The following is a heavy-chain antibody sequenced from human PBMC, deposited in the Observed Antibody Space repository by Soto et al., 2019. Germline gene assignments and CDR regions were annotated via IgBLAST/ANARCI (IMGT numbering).Heavy chain of an antibody. Sequence: QTLSLTCAISGDSVSSNSAAWNWIRQSPSRGLEWLGRTYYRSKWYNDYAVSVKSRITINPDTSKNQFSLQLNSVTPEDTAVYYCARDHIVVVPAALPTYYYYGMDVWGQGTTVTVSS. CDR3: ARDHIVVVPAALPTYYYYGMDV. V-gene: IGHV6-1*01. CDR2: TYYRSKWYN. D-gene: IGHD2-2*01. J-gene: IGHJ6*02. CDR1: GDSVSSNSAA.